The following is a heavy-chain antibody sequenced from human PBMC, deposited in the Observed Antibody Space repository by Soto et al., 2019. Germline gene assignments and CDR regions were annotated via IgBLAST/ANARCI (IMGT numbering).Heavy chain of an antibody. D-gene: IGHD2-15*01. CDR1: GGSISRYY. Sequence: PSETLSLTCTGSGGSISRYYWSWIRQPPGEGLEWIGYIYYSGSTNYNPSLKSRVTISVDTSKNQFSLKMRSVTAADTAVYYCARGIYCSGGRCLDYWGHGTLVTVSS. V-gene: IGHV4-59*01. CDR2: IYYSGST. J-gene: IGHJ4*01. CDR3: ARGIYCSGGRCLDY.